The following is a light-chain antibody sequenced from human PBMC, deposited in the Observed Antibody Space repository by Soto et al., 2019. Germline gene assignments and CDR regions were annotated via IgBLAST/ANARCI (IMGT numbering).Light chain of an antibody. CDR3: QQSYSTPAIT. Sequence: DIQMTQSPSSLSASVGDRVTNTCRASQSISSYLNWYQQKPGKAPKLLIYAASSLQSGVPSRFSGSGSGTDFTLTISSLQPEDFATYYCQQSYSTPAITFGQGTRLEI. CDR2: AAS. CDR1: QSISSY. V-gene: IGKV1-39*01. J-gene: IGKJ5*01.